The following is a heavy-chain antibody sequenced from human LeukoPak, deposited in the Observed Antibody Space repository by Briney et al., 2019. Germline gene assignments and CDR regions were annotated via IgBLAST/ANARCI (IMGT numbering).Heavy chain of an antibody. CDR1: GFTVSSNY. V-gene: IGHV3-66*01. CDR3: AKTTVTWTFLNYFDY. Sequence: GGSLRLSCAASGFTVSSNYMSWVRQAPGKGLEWVSVIYSGGSTYYADSVKGRFTISRDNSKNTLYLQMNSLRAEDTAVYYCAKTTVTWTFLNYFDYWGQGTLVTVSS. D-gene: IGHD4-11*01. J-gene: IGHJ4*02. CDR2: IYSGGST.